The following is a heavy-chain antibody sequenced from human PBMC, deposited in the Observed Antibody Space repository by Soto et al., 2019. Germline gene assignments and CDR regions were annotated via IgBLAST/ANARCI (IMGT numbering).Heavy chain of an antibody. D-gene: IGHD1-26*01. CDR1: GGSISSYY. CDR2: IYYSGST. V-gene: IGHV4-59*01. CDR3: AIAIGWVGNMDV. J-gene: IGHJ6*02. Sequence: QVQLQESGPGLVKPSETLSLTCTVSGGSISSYYWSWIRQPPGTGLEWIGYIYYSGSTNYNPSLKSRVTISVDTSKNQFSLKLSSVTAADTAVYYCAIAIGWVGNMDVWGQGTTVTVSS.